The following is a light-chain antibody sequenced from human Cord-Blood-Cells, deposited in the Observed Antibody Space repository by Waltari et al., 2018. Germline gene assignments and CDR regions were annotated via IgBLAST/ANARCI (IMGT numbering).Light chain of an antibody. Sequence: DIQMTQSPSTLSASVGDRVTITCRASQSISSWLAWYQQKPGKAPKLLIYKASSLESGVPSRFSGSGSGTEFTLTISSLQPDDFATYYCQQYNSAWTFGQGTKVEIQ. J-gene: IGKJ1*01. CDR3: QQYNSAWT. CDR2: KAS. V-gene: IGKV1-5*03. CDR1: QSISSW.